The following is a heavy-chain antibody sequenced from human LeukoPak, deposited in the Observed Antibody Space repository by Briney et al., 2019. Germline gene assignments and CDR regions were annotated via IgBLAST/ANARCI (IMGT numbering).Heavy chain of an antibody. CDR3: ARQPFTIFGVVGYFDY. V-gene: IGHV1-69*13. J-gene: IGHJ4*02. CDR2: IIPIFGTA. Sequence: SVKVSCKASGGTSSSQAISWVRQAPGQGLEWMGGIIPIFGTANYAQKFQGRVTITADESTSTAYMELSSLRSKDTAVYYCARQPFTIFGVVGYFDYWGQGTLVTVSS. CDR1: GGTSSSQA. D-gene: IGHD3-3*01.